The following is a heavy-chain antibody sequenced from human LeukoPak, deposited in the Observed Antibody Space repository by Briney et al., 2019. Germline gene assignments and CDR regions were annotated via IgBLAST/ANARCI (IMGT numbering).Heavy chain of an antibody. J-gene: IGHJ4*02. Sequence: SETLSLTCAVYDGSLSGYYWNWFRQPPGKSLEWIGEINHSGSTNYNPSLKSRVTISSDTSKNQFSLMLRSVTAADTAVYYCARGPYGFDYWGQGTLVTVSS. CDR2: INHSGST. D-gene: IGHD2-21*01. CDR1: DGSLSGYY. CDR3: ARGPYGFDY. V-gene: IGHV4-34*01.